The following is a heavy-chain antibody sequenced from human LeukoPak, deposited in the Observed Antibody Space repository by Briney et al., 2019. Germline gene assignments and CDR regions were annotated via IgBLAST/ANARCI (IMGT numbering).Heavy chain of an antibody. CDR3: ARSRIAAAHPVG. D-gene: IGHD6-13*01. J-gene: IGHJ4*02. V-gene: IGHV3-30-3*01. CDR1: GFTFSSYA. CDR2: ISYDGSNK. Sequence: QPGGSLRLSCAASGFTFSSYAMHWVRQAPGKGLEWVAVISYDGSNKYYADSVKGRFTISRDNSKNTLYLQMDSLRAEDTAVYYCARSRIAAAHPVGWGQGTLVTVSS.